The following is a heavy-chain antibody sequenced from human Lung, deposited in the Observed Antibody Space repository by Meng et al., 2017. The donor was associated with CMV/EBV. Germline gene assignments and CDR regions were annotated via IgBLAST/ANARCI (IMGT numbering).Heavy chain of an antibody. CDR1: GGSISSGGYY. D-gene: IGHD3-10*01. CDR3: ASKPDYYGSGSYYYYGMEV. J-gene: IGHJ6*02. V-gene: IGHV4-31*03. Sequence: SXTXSLXCTVSGGSISSGGYYWSWIRQHPGKGLEWIGYIYYSGSTYYNPSLKSRVTISVETSKNQFSLKLSSVTAADTAVYSCASKPDYYGSGSYYYYGMEVWXQGTXVNGAS. CDR2: IYYSGST.